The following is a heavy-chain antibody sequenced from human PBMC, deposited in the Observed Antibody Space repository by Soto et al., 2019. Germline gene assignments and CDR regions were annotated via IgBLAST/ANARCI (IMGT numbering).Heavy chain of an antibody. V-gene: IGHV6-1*01. Sequence: SLTCAISGGSVSSNSAAWNWIRQSPSRGLEWLGRTYYRSKWYNDYAVSVKSRITINPDTSKNQFSLQLNSVTPEDTAVYYCARDSTGTTPYYYGMDVWGQGTTVTVSS. CDR2: TYYRSKWYN. CDR1: GGSVSSNSAA. J-gene: IGHJ6*02. CDR3: ARDSTGTTPYYYGMDV. D-gene: IGHD1-7*01.